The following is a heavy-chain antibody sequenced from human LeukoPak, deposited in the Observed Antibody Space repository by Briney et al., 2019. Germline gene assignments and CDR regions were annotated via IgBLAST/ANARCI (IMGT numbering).Heavy chain of an antibody. V-gene: IGHV3-23*01. Sequence: GGSLRLSCAASGFTFSSYGMSWVRQAPGKGLEWVSAISGSGGSTYYADSVKGRFTISRDNSKNTLYLQMNSLRAEDTAVYYCAKDGGYSYGLYYFDYWGQGTLVTVSS. CDR3: AKDGGYSYGLYYFDY. J-gene: IGHJ4*02. D-gene: IGHD5-18*01. CDR2: ISGSGGST. CDR1: GFTFSSYG.